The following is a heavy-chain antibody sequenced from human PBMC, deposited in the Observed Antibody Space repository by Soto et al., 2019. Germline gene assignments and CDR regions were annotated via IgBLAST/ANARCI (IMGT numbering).Heavy chain of an antibody. CDR2: ISAYNGNT. CDR3: ARDRPLRGFYYYYGMDV. CDR1: GYTFTSYG. V-gene: IGHV1-18*04. Sequence: ASVKVSCKASGYTFTSYGITWVRQAPGQGLEWMGWISAYNGNTNYVQKLQGRVTMTTDTSTSTAYMELRSLRSDDTAVYYCARDRPLRGFYYYYGMDVWGQGTTVTVS. D-gene: IGHD3-10*01. J-gene: IGHJ6*02.